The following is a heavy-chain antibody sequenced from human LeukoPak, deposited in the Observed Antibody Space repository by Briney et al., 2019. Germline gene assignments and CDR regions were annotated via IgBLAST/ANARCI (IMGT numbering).Heavy chain of an antibody. CDR3: ARYDVGWYYFDY. CDR1: GGSFSGYY. V-gene: IGHV4-34*01. Sequence: SETLSLTCAVYGGSFSGYYWSWIRQPPGKGLEWIGSIYYSGSTYYNPSLKSRVTISVDTSKNQFSLKLSSVTAADTAVYYCARYDVGWYYFDYWGQGTLVTVSS. J-gene: IGHJ4*02. CDR2: IYYSGST. D-gene: IGHD6-19*01.